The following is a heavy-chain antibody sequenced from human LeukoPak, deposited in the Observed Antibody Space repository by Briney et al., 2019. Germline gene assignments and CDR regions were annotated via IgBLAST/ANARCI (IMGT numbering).Heavy chain of an antibody. V-gene: IGHV1-2*02. CDR3: ARARGYSYGYYYYYYMDV. J-gene: IGHJ6*03. Sequence: ASVKVSCKASGYTFTDYYMHWVRQAPGQGLEWMGWINPDSGGTNFAQKFQGRVTMTRDTSISTAYMELSRLRSDDTAVYYCARARGYSYGYYYYYYMDVWGKGTTVTIS. CDR2: INPDSGGT. CDR1: GYTFTDYY. D-gene: IGHD5-18*01.